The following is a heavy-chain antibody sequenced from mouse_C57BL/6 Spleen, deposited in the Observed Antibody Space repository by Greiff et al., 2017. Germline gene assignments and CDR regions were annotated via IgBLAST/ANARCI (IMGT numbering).Heavy chain of an antibody. J-gene: IGHJ2*01. CDR1: GYSFTDYN. CDR2: INPNHGTT. D-gene: IGHD1-1*01. CDR3: ARDYGSSYVNYFDY. V-gene: IGHV1-39*01. Sequence: VQLQQSGPELVKPGASVKISCKASGYSFTDYNMNWVKQSNGKSLEWIGVINPNHGTTSYNQKFKGKATLTVYQSSSTAYMQLNSLTSEDSAVYYCARDYGSSYVNYFDYWGQGTTLTVSS.